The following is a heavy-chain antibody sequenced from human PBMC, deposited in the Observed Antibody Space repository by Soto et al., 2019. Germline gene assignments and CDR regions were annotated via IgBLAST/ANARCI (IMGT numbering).Heavy chain of an antibody. CDR2: IYHSGST. CDR3: ARLPWGSNRVVVLYY. V-gene: IGHV4-4*02. CDR1: GGSISSSNR. J-gene: IGHJ4*02. D-gene: IGHD3-16*02. Sequence: SETLSLTCAVSGGSISSSNRWSWVRQPPGKGLEWIGEIYHSGSTNYNPSLKSRVTISVDQSKNQFSLKLSSVTAADTAVYYCARLPWGSNRVVVLYYWRQGTLVT.